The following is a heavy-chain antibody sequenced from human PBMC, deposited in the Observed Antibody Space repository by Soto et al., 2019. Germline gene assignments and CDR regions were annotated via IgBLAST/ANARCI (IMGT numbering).Heavy chain of an antibody. CDR2: ISPHNGNT. V-gene: IGHV1-18*01. CDR3: ARATGNSFDY. CDR1: GYTFNTYF. Sequence: HVQLVQSGGELKKPGASVKVSCNTSGYTFNTYFITWVRQAPGQGLEWMGWISPHNGNTNYAEKFQGRVTMTADTITKTAYMELRNLRIDDTAVYYCARATGNSFDYWGQGTPVTVSS. J-gene: IGHJ4*02.